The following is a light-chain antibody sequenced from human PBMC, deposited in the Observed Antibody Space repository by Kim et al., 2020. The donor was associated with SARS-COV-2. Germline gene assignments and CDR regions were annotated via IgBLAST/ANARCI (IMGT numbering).Light chain of an antibody. CDR2: WAS. J-gene: IGKJ2*03. CDR1: QNVLYNSNKKNY. Sequence: RDTLNCKSSQNVLYNSNKKNYLAWYQQKPGQAPKLIIYWASIRESGVSDRFSGSGSETDFTLTISSLQAEDVAVYYCQQYYSTPPSFGQGTKLEI. V-gene: IGKV4-1*01. CDR3: QQYYSTPPS.